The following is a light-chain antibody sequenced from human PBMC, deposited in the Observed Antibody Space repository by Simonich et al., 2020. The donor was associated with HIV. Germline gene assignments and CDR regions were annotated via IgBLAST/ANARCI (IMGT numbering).Light chain of an antibody. CDR1: QSVLYSSNNKNY. Sequence: DIVMTQSPDSLTVSLGERATINCKSSQSVLYSSNNKNYLAWYQQKPGQPPKLLRYWAPTRESGVPDRFRGSGSGTDFTLTISSLQAEDVAVYYCQQYYSTPLITFGQGTRLEIK. CDR3: QQYYSTPLIT. CDR2: WAP. V-gene: IGKV4-1*01. J-gene: IGKJ5*01.